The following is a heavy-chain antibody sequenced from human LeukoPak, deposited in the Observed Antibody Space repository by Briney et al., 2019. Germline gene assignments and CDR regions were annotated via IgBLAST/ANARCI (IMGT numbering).Heavy chain of an antibody. CDR3: AKGSGDSTGYYYDYYYFYMDA. CDR1: GFSFSSYA. Sequence: GGSLRLSCAASGFSFSSYAMSWVRQAPGKGLQWVAALSGSGGRTYYADSVKGRFTISRDNSKNTLYLQMHSLRAEDTAIYYCAKGSGDSTGYYYDYYYFYMDAWGKGTTVTVSS. V-gene: IGHV3-23*01. J-gene: IGHJ6*03. CDR2: LSGSGGRT. D-gene: IGHD3-22*01.